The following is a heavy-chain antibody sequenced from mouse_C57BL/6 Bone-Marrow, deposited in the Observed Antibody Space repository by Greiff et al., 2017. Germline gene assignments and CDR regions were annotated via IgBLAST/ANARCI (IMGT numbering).Heavy chain of an antibody. CDR2: IWSGGST. Sequence: QVQLKESGPGLVQPSQSLSITCTVSGFSLTSYCVHWVRQPPGKGLEWLGVIWSGGSTDYNAAFISRLSISKDNSKSQVFFKMNSLQADDTAIYYCATPVPSTTVREDWYFDVWGTGTTVTVSS. CDR1: GFSLTSYC. D-gene: IGHD2-1*01. CDR3: ATPVPSTTVREDWYFDV. V-gene: IGHV2-4*01. J-gene: IGHJ1*03.